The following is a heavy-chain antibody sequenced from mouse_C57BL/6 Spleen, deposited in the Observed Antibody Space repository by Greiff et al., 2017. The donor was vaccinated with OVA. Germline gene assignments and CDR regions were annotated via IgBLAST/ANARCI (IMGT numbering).Heavy chain of an antibody. D-gene: IGHD1-1*01. J-gene: IGHJ1*03. CDR3: ARETVVSYWYFDV. CDR1: GYTFTSYW. V-gene: IGHV1-64*01. CDR2: IHPNSGST. Sequence: VQLQQPGAELVKPGASVKLSCKASGYTFTSYWMHWVKQRPGQGLEWIGMIHPNSGSTNYNEKFKSKATLTVDKSSSTAYMQLSSLTSEDSAVYYCARETVVSYWYFDVWGTGTTVTVSS.